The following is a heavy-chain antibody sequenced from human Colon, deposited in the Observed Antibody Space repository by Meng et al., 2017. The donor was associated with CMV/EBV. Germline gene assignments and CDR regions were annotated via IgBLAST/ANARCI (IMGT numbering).Heavy chain of an antibody. V-gene: IGHV3-30*02. CDR1: GFTFSNFG. CDR2: IRYAGIDK. Sequence: GSLRLSCAASGFTFSNFGMHWVRQTPGKGLEWVASIRYAGIDKFYADSVKGRFTISRDNSKNMLFLQMNSLRDDDTSVYYCAKVDSAMGRTYFDYWGQGTLVTVSS. D-gene: IGHD5-18*01. CDR3: AKVDSAMGRTYFDY. J-gene: IGHJ4*02.